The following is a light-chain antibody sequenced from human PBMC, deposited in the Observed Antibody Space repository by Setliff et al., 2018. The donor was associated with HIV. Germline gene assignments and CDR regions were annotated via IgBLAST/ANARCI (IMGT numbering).Light chain of an antibody. V-gene: IGLV2-14*03. CDR2: DVN. Sequence: LTQPASVSGSPGQSITVSCTGSSGDIGRYDYVAWYQQHPGKVPKLIIYDVNDRPSGVSNRFSGSKSGDTASLTISGLQAEDEADYYCSSYADVSTLLFGTGTKVTVL. CDR3: SSYADVSTLL. J-gene: IGLJ1*01. CDR1: SGDIGRYDY.